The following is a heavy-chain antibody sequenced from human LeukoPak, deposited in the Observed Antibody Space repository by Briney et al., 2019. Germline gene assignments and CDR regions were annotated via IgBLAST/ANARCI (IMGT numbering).Heavy chain of an antibody. J-gene: IGHJ4*02. D-gene: IGHD6-19*01. CDR3: AKHSSGWYVSDY. CDR2: ISGSGVTT. CDR1: GFTFSSYA. V-gene: IGHV3-23*01. Sequence: AGGSLRLSCAASGFTFSSYAMSWVRQAPGKGLEWVSGISGSGVTTYSADSVKGRFTISRDSSKNTLYLQMNSLRAEDTAVYYCAKHSSGWYVSDYWGQGTLVTVSS.